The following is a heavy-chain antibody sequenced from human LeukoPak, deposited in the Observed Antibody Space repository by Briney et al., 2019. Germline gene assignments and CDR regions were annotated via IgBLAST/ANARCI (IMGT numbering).Heavy chain of an antibody. CDR1: GLTVSSNY. V-gene: IGHV3-53*01. J-gene: IGHJ4*02. CDR2: IYSGGTT. D-gene: IGHD2-15*01. CDR3: ARDHCTGGSCYSDY. Sequence: PGGSLRLSCAASGLTVSSNYMSWVRQAPGKGLEWVSVIYSGGTTYYADSVKGRFTISRDNSKNTLYLQMSSLRVEDTAVYYCARDHCTGGSCYSDYWGQGTLVTVSS.